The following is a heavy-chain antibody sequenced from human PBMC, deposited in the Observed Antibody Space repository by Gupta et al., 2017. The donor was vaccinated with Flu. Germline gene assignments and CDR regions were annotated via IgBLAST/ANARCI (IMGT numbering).Heavy chain of an antibody. Sequence: QVQLVESGGGVVQPGRSLRLSCAASGFTFSSYGLHWARQAPGKGLEWVAVIWYDGSNKYYADSVKGRFTISRDNSKNTLYLQMNSLRAEDTAVYYCARGVKGGQDPFAFDIWGQGTMVTVSS. CDR3: ARGVKGGQDPFAFDI. V-gene: IGHV3-33*01. D-gene: IGHD3-10*01. CDR1: GFTFSSYG. CDR2: IWYDGSNK. J-gene: IGHJ3*02.